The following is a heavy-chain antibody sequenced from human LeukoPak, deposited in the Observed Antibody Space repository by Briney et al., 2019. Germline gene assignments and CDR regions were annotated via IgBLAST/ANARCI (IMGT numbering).Heavy chain of an antibody. J-gene: IGHJ3*02. CDR3: ASGSTGTPYYYDSSGFGNDAFDI. Sequence: GGSLRLSCAASGFTFSSYAMHWVRQAPGKGLEWVAVISYDGTNKYYADSVKGRFTISRDNSKNTLYLQMNSLRAEDTAVYYCASGSTGTPYYYDSSGFGNDAFDIWGQGTVVTVSS. D-gene: IGHD3-22*01. V-gene: IGHV3-30-3*01. CDR1: GFTFSSYA. CDR2: ISYDGTNK.